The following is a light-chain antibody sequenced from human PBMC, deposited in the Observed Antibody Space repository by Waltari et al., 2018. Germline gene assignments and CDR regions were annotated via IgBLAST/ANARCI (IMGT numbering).Light chain of an antibody. CDR1: SSDVGGYNY. J-gene: IGLJ2*01. Sequence: QSALTQPASVSGSLGQSITISCTGTSSDVGGYNYVSWYQQYPGKAPKFLIYDVTKRPSGVSNRFSGSKSGNTASRTIAGLQAEDEADYYCCSYAGSSILIFGGGTKVTVL. CDR3: CSYAGSSILI. CDR2: DVT. V-gene: IGLV2-23*02.